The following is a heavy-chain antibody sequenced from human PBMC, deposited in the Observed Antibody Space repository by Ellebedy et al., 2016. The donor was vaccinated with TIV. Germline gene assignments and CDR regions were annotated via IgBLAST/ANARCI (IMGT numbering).Heavy chain of an antibody. J-gene: IGHJ5*02. V-gene: IGHV3-48*04. CDR2: LSPNSTTI. CDR3: ARGRTLA. CDR1: GFTSTTYS. Sequence: GGSLRLSCAVTGFTSTTYSMNWFRQAPGKGLEWVSYLSPNSTTIKYAGSLKGRFTISRDSANNSLFLQMNSLRGEDTAVYYCARGRTLAWGQGTLVTVSS.